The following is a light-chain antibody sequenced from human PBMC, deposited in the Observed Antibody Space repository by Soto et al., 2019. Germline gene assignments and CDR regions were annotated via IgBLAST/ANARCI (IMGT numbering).Light chain of an antibody. V-gene: IGLV2-11*01. J-gene: IGLJ1*01. CDR2: DVS. CDR3: CSYAGSYTFV. Sequence: LTRPRSVSGSPGQSGTISCTGTSNHVGGYNYVSWYQQHPGKAPKLMIYDVSKRPSGVPDRFSGSKSGNTASLTISGLQAEDEADYYCCSYAGSYTFVFGTGTKVTVL. CDR1: SNHVGGYNY.